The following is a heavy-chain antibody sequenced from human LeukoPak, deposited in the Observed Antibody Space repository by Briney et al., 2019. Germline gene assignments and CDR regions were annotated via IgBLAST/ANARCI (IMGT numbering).Heavy chain of an antibody. D-gene: IGHD6-19*01. Sequence: SVKVSCKASGGTFSSYAISWVRQAPGQGLEWMGGIIPIFGTANYAQKFQGRVTITADESTSTAYMKLSSLRSGDTAVYYCAREPSVADLGGFQHWGQGTLVTVSS. CDR2: IIPIFGTA. CDR1: GGTFSSYA. J-gene: IGHJ1*01. CDR3: AREPSVADLGGFQH. V-gene: IGHV1-69*01.